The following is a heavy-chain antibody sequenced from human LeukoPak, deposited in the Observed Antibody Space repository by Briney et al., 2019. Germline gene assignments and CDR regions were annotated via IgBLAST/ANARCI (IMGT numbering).Heavy chain of an antibody. CDR2: ISGSGGST. J-gene: IGHJ3*02. Sequence: GGSLRLSCAASGFTFSSYAMSWVRQAPGKGLEWVSAISGSGGSTYYADSVKGRFTISRDNSKNTLYLQMSSLRAEDTAVYYCARQKVYYYDSSGISGDAFDIWGQGTMVTVSS. CDR3: ARQKVYYYDSSGISGDAFDI. V-gene: IGHV3-23*01. CDR1: GFTFSSYA. D-gene: IGHD3-22*01.